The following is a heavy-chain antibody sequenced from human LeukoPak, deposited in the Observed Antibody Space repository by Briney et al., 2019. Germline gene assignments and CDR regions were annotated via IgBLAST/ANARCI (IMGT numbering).Heavy chain of an antibody. Sequence: GGSLRLSCAASGFTFSSYSMNWVRQAPGKGLEWVSSISSSGTYVYYADSVKRRFTISRDNAKNSLSLQMNSLRADDAAVYYCARASSKQLAGYLPDGFDIWGQGTMVTVSS. D-gene: IGHD3-9*01. J-gene: IGHJ3*02. CDR3: ARASSKQLAGYLPDGFDI. CDR1: GFTFSSYS. CDR2: ISSSGTYV. V-gene: IGHV3-21*01.